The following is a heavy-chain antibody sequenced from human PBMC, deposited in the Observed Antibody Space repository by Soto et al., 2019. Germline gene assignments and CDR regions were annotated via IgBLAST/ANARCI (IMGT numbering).Heavy chain of an antibody. V-gene: IGHV4-4*07. J-gene: IGHJ4*02. CDR3: AREPLAHSYFDF. CDR1: GASVSNHY. Sequence: SETLSLTCTVSGASVSNHYWNWIRQPAGQGLEWLGRLYNDERTNTNPSLKSRLTMSMDTSKNQFSLKLTSVTAAYSAVYFCAREPLAHSYFDFWGQGILVTVSS. CDR2: LYNDERT.